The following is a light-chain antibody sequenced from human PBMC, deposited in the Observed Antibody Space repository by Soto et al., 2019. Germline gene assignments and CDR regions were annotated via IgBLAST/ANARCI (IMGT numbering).Light chain of an antibody. Sequence: QSVLTQPASVSGSPGQSITISCTGTSSDVGGYNYVSWFQQYPGKAPKLTIYDVNNRPSGVSSRFSGSKSGNTASLTISGPQAEDEADYYCSSYTSISTVVFGGGTQLTVL. CDR2: DVN. V-gene: IGLV2-14*01. CDR1: SSDVGGYNY. J-gene: IGLJ2*01. CDR3: SSYTSISTVV.